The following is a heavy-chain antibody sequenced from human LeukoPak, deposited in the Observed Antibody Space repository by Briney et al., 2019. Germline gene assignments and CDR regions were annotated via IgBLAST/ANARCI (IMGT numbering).Heavy chain of an antibody. CDR1: GYAFTSYD. CDR2: MNPNSGNT. V-gene: IGHV1-8*03. D-gene: IGHD3-10*01. CDR3: ARGSGSGSYWSVDY. Sequence: ASVKVSCKASGYAFTSYDINWVRQATGQGLEWMGWMNPNSGNTGYAQKFQGRVTITRNTSISTAYMELSSLRSEDTAVYYCARGSGSGSYWSVDYWGQGTLVTVSS. J-gene: IGHJ4*02.